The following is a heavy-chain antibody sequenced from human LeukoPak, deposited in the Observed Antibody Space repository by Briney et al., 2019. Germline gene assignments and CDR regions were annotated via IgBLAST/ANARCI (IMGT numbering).Heavy chain of an antibody. CDR2: IWYDGSDK. V-gene: IGHV3-33*01. CDR3: AREKNDGFDI. CDR1: GFTFSSYG. J-gene: IGHJ3*02. Sequence: GRSLRLSCVASGFTFSSYGMHWVRQAPGKGLEWVAVIWYDGSDKYYADSVKGRFTISRENSKNTLYLQMNSLGAEDTAVYCCAREKNDGFDIWGQGTMVTVSS.